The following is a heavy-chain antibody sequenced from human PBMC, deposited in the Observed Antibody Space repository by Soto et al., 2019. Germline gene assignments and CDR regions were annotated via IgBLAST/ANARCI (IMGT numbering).Heavy chain of an antibody. V-gene: IGHV3-23*01. Sequence: GGSLRLSCAASGFTFSSYAMSWVRQAPGKGLEWVSAISGSGGSTYYADSVKGRFTISRDNSKNTLYLQMNSLRAEDTAVYYCAKNRTTMVRGGPPPTWDYWGQGTLVPVSS. J-gene: IGHJ4*02. D-gene: IGHD3-10*01. CDR2: ISGSGGST. CDR3: AKNRTTMVRGGPPPTWDY. CDR1: GFTFSSYA.